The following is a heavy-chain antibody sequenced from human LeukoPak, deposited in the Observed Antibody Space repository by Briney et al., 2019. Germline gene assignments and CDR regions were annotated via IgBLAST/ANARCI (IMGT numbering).Heavy chain of an antibody. V-gene: IGHV1-8*01. D-gene: IGHD3-10*02. Sequence: ASVKVSCKASGYTFTSYDINWVRQATGQGLEWMGWMNPNSGNTGYAQKFQGRVTMTRNTSISTAYMELSSLRSEDTAVYYCATMFGDSSDFDHWGQGILVTVSS. CDR2: MNPNSGNT. CDR3: ATMFGDSSDFDH. CDR1: GYTFTSYD. J-gene: IGHJ4*02.